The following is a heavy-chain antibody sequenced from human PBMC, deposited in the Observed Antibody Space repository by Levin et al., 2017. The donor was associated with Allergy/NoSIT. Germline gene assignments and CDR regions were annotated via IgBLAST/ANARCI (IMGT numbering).Heavy chain of an antibody. Sequence: SETLSLTCTVSGGSVSSGTYYWSWIRQPPGKGLEWIGYVNYRGSTKYNPSLKSRFTISVDTSNYGFSLKLSSVTAADTAVYYCARNRIVVSGGNDYYYGMDVWGQGTTVTVSS. CDR2: VNYRGST. V-gene: IGHV4-61*01. CDR3: ARNRIVVSGGNDYYYGMDV. J-gene: IGHJ6*02. CDR1: GGSVSSGTYY. D-gene: IGHD6-19*01.